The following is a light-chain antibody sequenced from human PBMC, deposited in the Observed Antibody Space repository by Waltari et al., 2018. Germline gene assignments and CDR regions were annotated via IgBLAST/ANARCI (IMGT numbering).Light chain of an antibody. CDR2: SAS. CDR3: QQNYNDPRT. Sequence: DTQMTQSPSSLSASVGDRVTITCRASQSISTYLNWYQQKPGKAPKLLIYSASTLQSGVPSRFSGSGSETDFTLTISSLQPDDFATYYCQQNYNDPRTFGLGTKVDIK. CDR1: QSISTY. V-gene: IGKV1-39*01. J-gene: IGKJ3*01.